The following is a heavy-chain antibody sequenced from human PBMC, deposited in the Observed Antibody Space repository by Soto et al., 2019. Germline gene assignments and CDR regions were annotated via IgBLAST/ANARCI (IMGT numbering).Heavy chain of an antibody. V-gene: IGHV4-30-4*01. CDR1: GCSISSGDYY. CDR2: IYYSGST. J-gene: IGHJ5*02. Sequence: QVQLQESGPGLVKPSQTLSLTCTVSGCSISSGDYYWSWIRQPPGKGLEWIGYIYYSGSTYYNPSLKSRVTISVDTSKNQFSLKLSSVTAADTAVYYCARDIVATIARYRWFDPWGQGTLVTVSS. CDR3: ARDIVATIARYRWFDP. D-gene: IGHD5-12*01.